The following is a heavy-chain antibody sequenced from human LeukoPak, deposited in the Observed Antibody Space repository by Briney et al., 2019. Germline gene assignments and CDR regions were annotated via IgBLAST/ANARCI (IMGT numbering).Heavy chain of an antibody. CDR1: GFTFSSYN. D-gene: IGHD3-10*01. V-gene: IGHV3-21*01. CDR3: AKAAKYYYGSETYYFFEH. Sequence: GGSLRLSCAASGFTFSSYNMNWVRQAPGKGLEWVSSISSTSTYIYYADSVKGRFTISRDNAKNSLYLQMNSLRAEDTAVYYCAKAAKYYYGSETYYFFEHWGQGTPVTASS. CDR2: ISSTSTYI. J-gene: IGHJ4*02.